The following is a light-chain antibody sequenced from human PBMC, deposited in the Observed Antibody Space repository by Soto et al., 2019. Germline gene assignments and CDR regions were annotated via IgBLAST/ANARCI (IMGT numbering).Light chain of an antibody. CDR2: SNN. CDR1: SSNIGSNA. J-gene: IGLJ1*01. Sequence: QLVLSQPPSASGTPGQRVTISCSGSSSNIGSNAVSWYQHLPGTAPKLLIYSNNQRPSGVPDRFSGTKSGSSASLAISGLQSEDEADYYCAAWDDTLNGPLNVFGTGTKLTVL. CDR3: AAWDDTLNGPLNV. V-gene: IGLV1-44*01.